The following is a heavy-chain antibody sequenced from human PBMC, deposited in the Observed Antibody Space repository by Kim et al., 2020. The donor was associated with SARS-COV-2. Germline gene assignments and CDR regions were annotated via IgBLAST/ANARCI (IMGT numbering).Heavy chain of an antibody. D-gene: IGHD2-2*01. CDR3: VKDQSRYCSSTSCHELGY. V-gene: IGHV3-64D*06. J-gene: IGHJ4*02. Sequence: KGRFTISRDNSKNTLYLQMSSLRAEDTAVYYCVKDQSRYCSSTSCHELGYWGQGTLVTVSS.